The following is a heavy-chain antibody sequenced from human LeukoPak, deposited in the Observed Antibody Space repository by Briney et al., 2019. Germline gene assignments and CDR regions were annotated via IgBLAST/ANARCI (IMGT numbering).Heavy chain of an antibody. V-gene: IGHV4-61*01. CDR2: IYYSGST. J-gene: IGHJ4*02. D-gene: IGHD5-18*01. CDR1: GGSISTSNYY. CDR3: ARENGYRYDY. Sequence: SETLSLTCTVSGGSISTSNYYWSWIRQPPGKGLEWIGSIYYSGSTNYNPSLKSRVTISVDTSKNQFSLKLSSVTAADTALYYCARENGYRYDYWGQGTLVTVSS.